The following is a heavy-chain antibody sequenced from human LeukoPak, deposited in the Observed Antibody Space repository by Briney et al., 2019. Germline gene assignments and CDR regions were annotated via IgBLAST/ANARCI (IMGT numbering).Heavy chain of an antibody. D-gene: IGHD1-1*01. V-gene: IGHV4-34*01. CDR3: ARGLERVDY. CDR2: INHSGST. J-gene: IGHJ4*02. Sequence: SETLSLTCAVYGGSFSGYYWSWIRQPPGKGLEWIGEINHSGSTNYNPSLKSRVTISVDTSKNQFSLKLSSVTAADTAVYYCARGLERVDYWGQGTLVTVSS. CDR1: GGSFSGYY.